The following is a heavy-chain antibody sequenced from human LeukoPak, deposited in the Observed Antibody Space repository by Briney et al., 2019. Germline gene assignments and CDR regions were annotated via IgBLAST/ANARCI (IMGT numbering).Heavy chain of an antibody. CDR3: ASGGGYCTNGVCQPFDY. D-gene: IGHD2-8*01. Sequence: SETLSLTCTVSGGSISSYYWSWIRQPPGKGLEWIGYIYYSGSTNYNPSLKSRVTISVDTSKNQFSLKLSSVTAADTAVYYCASGGGYCTNGVCQPFDYWGLGTLVTVSS. V-gene: IGHV4-59*01. J-gene: IGHJ4*02. CDR2: IYYSGST. CDR1: GGSISSYY.